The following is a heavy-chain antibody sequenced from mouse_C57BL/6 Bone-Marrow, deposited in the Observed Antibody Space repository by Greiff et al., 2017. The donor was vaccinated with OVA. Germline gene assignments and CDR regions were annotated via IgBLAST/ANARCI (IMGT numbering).Heavy chain of an antibody. J-gene: IGHJ4*01. Sequence: VQLQQSVAELVRPGASVKLSCPASGFNIKNTYMHWVKQRPEQGLEWIGRIDPANDNTKYAPQFQGKATMTADTSSTPAYLQLSSLSSEDTAVYCCASGNFGSSFYAMDYWGQGTSVTVSS. CDR2: IDPANDNT. V-gene: IGHV14-3*01. CDR1: GFNIKNTY. D-gene: IGHD1-1*01. CDR3: ASGNFGSSFYAMDY.